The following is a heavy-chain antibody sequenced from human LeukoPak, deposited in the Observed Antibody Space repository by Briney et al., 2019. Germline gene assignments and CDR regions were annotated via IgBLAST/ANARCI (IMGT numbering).Heavy chain of an antibody. J-gene: IGHJ3*02. CDR2: IGTYNGDT. CDR3: ARDRGYNPDTFDI. V-gene: IGHV1-18*01. D-gene: IGHD5-24*01. CDR1: GYTFTSYG. Sequence: ASVKVSCMASGYTFTSYGVSWVRQAPGQGLEGMGWIGTYNGDTNYAQNLQGRVTMTTDTSTRTAYMELRSLRSDDTAVYYCARDRGYNPDTFDIWGQGTMVTVSS.